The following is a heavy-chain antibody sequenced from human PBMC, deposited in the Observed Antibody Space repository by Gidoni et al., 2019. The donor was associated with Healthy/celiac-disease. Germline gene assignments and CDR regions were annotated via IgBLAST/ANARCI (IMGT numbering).Heavy chain of an antibody. Sequence: QVQLQESGPGLVKPSQTLSLPCTVSGGSIISGGYSWSWFRQHPVKGLEWIGYIYSSGSTYYNPSLKSRVTITVDTSKNQFSLKLSSVTAADAAVYYCARVLAAAGTSVVRELVDYWGQGTLVTVSS. V-gene: IGHV4-31*03. J-gene: IGHJ4*02. D-gene: IGHD6-13*01. CDR1: GGSIISGGYS. CDR2: IYSSGST. CDR3: ARVLAAAGTSVVRELVDY.